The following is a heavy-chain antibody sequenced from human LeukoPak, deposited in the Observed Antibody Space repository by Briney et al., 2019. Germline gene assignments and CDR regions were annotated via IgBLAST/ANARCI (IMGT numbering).Heavy chain of an antibody. CDR1: GFTFSSYA. V-gene: IGHV3-23*01. CDR2: ISGSGGST. D-gene: IGHD6-19*01. J-gene: IGHJ4*02. Sequence: PGGSLRLSWAASGFTFSSYAMSWVRQAPGKGLEWVSVISGSGGSTYYADSVKGRFTISRDNSKNTLYLQVNSLRAEDTAVYYCAKRRAAGIAVTGGLYYWGQGTLVTVSS. CDR3: AKRRAAGIAVTGGLYY.